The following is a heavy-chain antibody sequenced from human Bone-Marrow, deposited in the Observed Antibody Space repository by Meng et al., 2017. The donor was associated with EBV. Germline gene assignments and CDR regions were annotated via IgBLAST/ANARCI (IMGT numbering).Heavy chain of an antibody. Sequence: EVHLVGAGGAVVQPGGSLVLSCVASGFTFSRYWMHWVRQVPGKGLEWISRTNEDGRTVDYADSVKGRFTISRDNTKNTLYLQMDSLRVEDTALYLCSRDLAGQYDDWGQGTLVTVSS. CDR1: GFTFSRYW. V-gene: IGHV3-74*01. J-gene: IGHJ4*02. D-gene: IGHD3-3*02. CDR3: SRDLAGQYDD. CDR2: TNEDGRTV.